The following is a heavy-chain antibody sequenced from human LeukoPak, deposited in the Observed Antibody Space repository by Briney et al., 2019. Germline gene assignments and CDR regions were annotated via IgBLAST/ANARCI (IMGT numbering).Heavy chain of an antibody. J-gene: IGHJ6*02. Sequence: GGSLRLSCAASGFTVSSNYMSWVRQAPGQGLEWVSVIYSGGSTYYADSVKGRFTISRDNSKNTLYLQMNSLRAEDTAVYYCARDWSRSLGRDGMDVWGQGTTVTVSS. CDR2: IYSGGST. D-gene: IGHD3-10*01. CDR1: GFTVSSNY. V-gene: IGHV3-53*01. CDR3: ARDWSRSLGRDGMDV.